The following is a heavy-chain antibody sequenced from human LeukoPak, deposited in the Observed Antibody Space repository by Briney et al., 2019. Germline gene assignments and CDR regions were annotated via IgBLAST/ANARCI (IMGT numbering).Heavy chain of an antibody. CDR2: INPNSGGT. Sequence: ASVKVSCKASGYTFGGYYMHWMRQAPGQGLEWMGWINPNSGGTNYAQNLQGRVTMTTDTSTSTAYMDLRSLRSDDTAVYYCARDTGSSPGDYWGQGTLVTVSS. D-gene: IGHD1-26*01. V-gene: IGHV1-2*02. CDR3: ARDTGSSPGDY. J-gene: IGHJ4*02. CDR1: GYTFGGYY.